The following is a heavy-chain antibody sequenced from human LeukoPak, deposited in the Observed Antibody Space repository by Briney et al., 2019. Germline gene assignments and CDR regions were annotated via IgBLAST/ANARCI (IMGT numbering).Heavy chain of an antibody. J-gene: IGHJ5*01. Sequence: GGSLSLSCAASGFTSSGYSVHWVSQAPGKGLVWVSRINSDGYSITYADSVKGRFTISRDNAKNTLYLQMNSLIAEDTAVYFCTSAGYYSGFDSWGQGTLVTVSS. V-gene: IGHV3-74*03. CDR3: TSAGYYSGFDS. CDR1: GFTSSGYS. D-gene: IGHD2-15*01. CDR2: INSDGYSI.